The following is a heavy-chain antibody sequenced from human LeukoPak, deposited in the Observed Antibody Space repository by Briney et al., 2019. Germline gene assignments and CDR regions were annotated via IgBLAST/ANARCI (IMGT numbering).Heavy chain of an antibody. J-gene: IGHJ5*02. D-gene: IGHD2-2*01. CDR1: GGSISSSSYY. Sequence: SETLSLTCTVSGGSISSSSYYWGWIRQPSGKGLEWIGEINHSGSTNYNPSLKSRVTISVDTSKNQFSLKLSSVTAADTAVYYCARGRYYCSSTSCPNWLDPWGQGTLVTVSS. CDR2: INHSGST. CDR3: ARGRYYCSSTSCPNWLDP. V-gene: IGHV4-39*07.